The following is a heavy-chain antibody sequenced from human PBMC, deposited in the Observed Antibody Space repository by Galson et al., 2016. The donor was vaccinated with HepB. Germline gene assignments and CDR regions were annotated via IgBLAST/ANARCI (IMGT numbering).Heavy chain of an antibody. CDR3: AREAKIGGHCSGGCCPLGY. CDR1: GVSISYNDYY. Sequence: SETLSLTCTVSGVSISYNDYYWGWIRQPPGKGLEWIETIHYSGNTYSNPSLKSRVSMSVDMSKNQFFLKLSSVTAADTAVYYCAREAKIGGHCSGGCCPLGYWGQGTLVTVSS. V-gene: IGHV4-39*01. D-gene: IGHD2-15*01. J-gene: IGHJ4*02. CDR2: IHYSGNT.